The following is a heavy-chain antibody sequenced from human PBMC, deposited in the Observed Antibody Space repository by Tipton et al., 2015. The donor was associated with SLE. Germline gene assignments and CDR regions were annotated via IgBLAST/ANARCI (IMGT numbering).Heavy chain of an antibody. CDR2: ISSKGGST. J-gene: IGHJ4*02. CDR1: GFTFSSYA. D-gene: IGHD2-2*02. V-gene: IGHV3-64D*06. CDR3: VRKLPSAISDY. Sequence: SLRLSCAASGFTFSSYAMHWVRQAPGKGLEYVSGISSKGGSTYYADSVKGRFTISRDNSKNTLYLQISSLRVEDTAVYYCVRKLPSAISDYWGQGALVTVSS.